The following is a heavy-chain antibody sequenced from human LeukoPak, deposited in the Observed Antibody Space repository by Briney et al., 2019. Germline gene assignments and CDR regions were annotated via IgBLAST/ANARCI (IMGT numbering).Heavy chain of an antibody. V-gene: IGHV3-64D*09. J-gene: IGHJ3*02. CDR1: GFTFSSYA. CDR2: ISSNGDIT. CDR3: VKTYCGGDCWAFDI. Sequence: GGSLRLSCSASGFTFSSYAMHWVRQAPGKGLEYVSAISSNGDITDFAESVKGRFTMSRDNVEKTLYLQMSSLRAEDTAVYYCVKTYCGGDCWAFDIWGQGTMVTVSS. D-gene: IGHD2-21*02.